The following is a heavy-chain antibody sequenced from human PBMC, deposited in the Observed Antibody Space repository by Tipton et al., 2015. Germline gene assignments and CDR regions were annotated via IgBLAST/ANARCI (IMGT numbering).Heavy chain of an antibody. Sequence: TLSLTCTVSGGSISSYYWSWIRQPAGKGLEWIGRIYTSGSTNYNPSLKSRVTMSVDTSKNQFSLKLSSVTAADTAVYYCARLFPSVTHYEFWSGPSRDYYGMDVWGQGTTVTVSS. V-gene: IGHV4-4*07. CDR3: ARLFPSVTHYEFWSGPSRDYYGMDV. D-gene: IGHD3-3*01. CDR1: GGSISSYY. J-gene: IGHJ6*02. CDR2: IYTSGST.